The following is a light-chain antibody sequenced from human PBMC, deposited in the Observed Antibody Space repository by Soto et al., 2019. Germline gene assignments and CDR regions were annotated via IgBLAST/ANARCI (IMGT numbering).Light chain of an antibody. CDR1: SSDVGGYNY. CDR3: SSYTSSSTIVV. J-gene: IGLJ2*01. CDR2: DVS. Sequence: QSALTQPASVSGSPGQSITISCTGTSSDVGGYNYVSWYQQHPGKAPKLMIYDVSNRPSGVSNRFSGSKSGNTASLTISGLQAEDEADYYCSSYTSSSTIVVFGGANKLTVL. V-gene: IGLV2-14*01.